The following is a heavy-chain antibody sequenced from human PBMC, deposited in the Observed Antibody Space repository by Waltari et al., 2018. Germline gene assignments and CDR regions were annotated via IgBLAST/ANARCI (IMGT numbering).Heavy chain of an antibody. V-gene: IGHV3-9*01. CDR2: INLNSDSL. D-gene: IGHD3-10*01. CDR3: AKGYSAFGELPYAMDV. J-gene: IGHJ6*02. Sequence: ELQLVESGGGMVQPGGSLRLPGAASGSSFNDYALHWVRQVPGKGLEWVAGINLNSDSLGYVDSVKGRFTITRDNARNSLFLQMNSLRVDDTALYHCAKGYSAFGELPYAMDVWGHGTTVTVSS. CDR1: GSSFNDYA.